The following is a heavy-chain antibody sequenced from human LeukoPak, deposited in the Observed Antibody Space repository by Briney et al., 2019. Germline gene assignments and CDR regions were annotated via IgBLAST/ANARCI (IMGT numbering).Heavy chain of an antibody. V-gene: IGHV1-2*02. J-gene: IGHJ5*02. CDR2: INPNSGGT. CDR1: GYTFTGYY. CDR3: ARGHDYGDYALNWFDP. D-gene: IGHD4-17*01. Sequence: ASVKVSCKASGYTFTGYYMHWVRQAPGQGLEWMGWINPNSGGTNYAQKLQGRVTMTTDTSTSTAYMELRSLRSDDTAVYYCARGHDYGDYALNWFDPWGQGTLVTVSS.